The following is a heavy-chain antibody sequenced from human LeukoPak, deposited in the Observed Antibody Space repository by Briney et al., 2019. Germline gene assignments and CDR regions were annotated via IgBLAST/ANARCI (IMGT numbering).Heavy chain of an antibody. CDR2: ISGSGAST. V-gene: IGHV3-23*01. D-gene: IGHD3-10*01. CDR3: AKVRFGVTARYYFDY. Sequence: GGSLRLSCAAFGFPLSSYAMSWVRQAPGKGLEWVSVISGSGASTYYADSVKGRFTISRDNSKNTLYLQMNSLRAEDTAVYYCAKVRFGVTARYYFDYWGQGTLVTVSS. J-gene: IGHJ4*02. CDR1: GFPLSSYA.